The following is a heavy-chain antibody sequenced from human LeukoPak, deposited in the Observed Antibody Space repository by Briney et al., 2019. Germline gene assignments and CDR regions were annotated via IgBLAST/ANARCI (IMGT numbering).Heavy chain of an antibody. CDR3: ASRYYDFWSGYYTGDY. CDR1: GGSISSGDYY. D-gene: IGHD3-3*01. J-gene: IGHJ4*02. CDR2: IYYSGST. Sequence: SETLSLTCTVSGGSISSGDYYWSWIRQPPGKGLEWIGYIYYSGSTYYNPSLKSRVTISVDTSKNQFSLKLSSVTAADTAVYYCASRYYDFWSGYYTGDYWGQGTLVTVSS. V-gene: IGHV4-30-4*01.